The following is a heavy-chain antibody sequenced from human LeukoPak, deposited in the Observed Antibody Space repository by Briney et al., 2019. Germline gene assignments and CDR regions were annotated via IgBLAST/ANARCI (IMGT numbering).Heavy chain of an antibody. J-gene: IGHJ4*02. V-gene: IGHV4-4*09. CDR1: GVSINSHY. D-gene: IGHD1-26*01. CDR3: ARLGSYHDF. CDR2: IYGSGRT. Sequence: SETLSLTCTVSGVSINSHYLNWIRQPPGKGLEWIGHIYGSGRTNYNPSLKSRVTMSVDTSKTQFSLNLHSLTAADTAVYFCARLGSYHDFWGQGALVTVSS.